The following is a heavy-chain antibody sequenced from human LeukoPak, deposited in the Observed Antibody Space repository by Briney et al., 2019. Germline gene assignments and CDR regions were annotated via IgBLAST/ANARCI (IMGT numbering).Heavy chain of an antibody. Sequence: GGSLRLSCAASGFTFSSYAMHWVRQAPGEGLEWVAVISYDGSNKYYADSVKGRFTISRDNSKNTLYLQMNSLRAEDTAVYYCARDESSNLHSNWFDPWGQGTLVTVSS. D-gene: IGHD6-13*01. CDR3: ARDESSNLHSNWFDP. CDR1: GFTFSSYA. CDR2: ISYDGSNK. J-gene: IGHJ5*02. V-gene: IGHV3-30*04.